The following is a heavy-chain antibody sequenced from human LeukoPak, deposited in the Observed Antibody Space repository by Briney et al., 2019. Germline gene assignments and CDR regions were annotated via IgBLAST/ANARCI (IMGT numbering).Heavy chain of an antibody. Sequence: GGSLRLSCAASGFTFSSYAMTWVRQAPGKGLEWVSAISGSGGRTYYVDSVKGRFTISRDNSKNTLYLQMNSLRAEDTAVYYCAKDQGYSGYDPLDYWGQGALVTVSS. V-gene: IGHV3-23*01. J-gene: IGHJ4*02. D-gene: IGHD5-12*01. CDR2: ISGSGGRT. CDR3: AKDQGYSGYDPLDY. CDR1: GFTFSSYA.